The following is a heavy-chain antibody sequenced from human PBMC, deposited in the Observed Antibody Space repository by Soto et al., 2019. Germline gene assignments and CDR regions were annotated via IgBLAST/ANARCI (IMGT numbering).Heavy chain of an antibody. D-gene: IGHD4-17*01. CDR3: VSQRTTVPTQAYFDY. CDR2: VYYRGRS. CDR1: GGSVTNSSYY. V-gene: IGHV4-39*01. J-gene: IGHJ4*02. Sequence: SETLSLTCTVSGGSVTNSSYYWGWIRQSPGKGLEWVGSVYYRGRSYSKSSVKSRVTISVDTSKNRFSLSLNSVTASDTAVYFCVSQRTTVPTQAYFDYWGPGALVTVSS.